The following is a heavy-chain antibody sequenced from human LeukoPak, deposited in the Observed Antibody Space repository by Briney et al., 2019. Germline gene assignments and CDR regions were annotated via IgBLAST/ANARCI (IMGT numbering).Heavy chain of an antibody. D-gene: IGHD3-22*01. J-gene: IGHJ5*02. V-gene: IGHV4-59*12. CDR1: GGPISSYY. Sequence: SETLSLTCTVSGGPISSYYWSWIRQPPGKGLEWIGYIYYSGSTNYNPSLKSRVTISIDTSTNQFSLKLSSVTAADTAVYYCARGHPQYYYDSSGYYYVDWFDTWGQGTLVTVSS. CDR3: ARGHPQYYYDSSGYYYVDWFDT. CDR2: IYYSGST.